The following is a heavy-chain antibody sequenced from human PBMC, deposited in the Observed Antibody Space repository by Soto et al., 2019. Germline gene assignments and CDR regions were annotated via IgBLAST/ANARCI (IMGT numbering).Heavy chain of an antibody. J-gene: IGHJ5*02. D-gene: IGHD5-12*01. CDR3: AQDRTAILAEVSWLES. Sequence: QVLLVESGGGVVQPGGSLTLSCVGSGFTFNSHGMHWVRQAPGNGLEWVAVISYDGSNKYYEESVKGRFTISRDNSRNTVYLQLNSLRAEDTALYYCAQDRTAILAEVSWLESWGQGTLVTVSA. V-gene: IGHV3-30*18. CDR1: GFTFNSHG. CDR2: ISYDGSNK.